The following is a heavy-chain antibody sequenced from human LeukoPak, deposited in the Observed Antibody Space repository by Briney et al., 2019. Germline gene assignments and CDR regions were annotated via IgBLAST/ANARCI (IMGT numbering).Heavy chain of an antibody. CDR2: MNIDGSEK. Sequence: GGSLRLSCAASGFTFSNYWMGWVRQAPGKRPEWVANMNIDGSEKYYADSVKGRFSISRDNTRNSVYLQMASLRVEDTAVYYCARDPVEWELLLDYWGQGTLVTVSS. CDR3: ARDPVEWELLLDY. J-gene: IGHJ4*02. D-gene: IGHD1-26*01. V-gene: IGHV3-7*01. CDR1: GFTFSNYW.